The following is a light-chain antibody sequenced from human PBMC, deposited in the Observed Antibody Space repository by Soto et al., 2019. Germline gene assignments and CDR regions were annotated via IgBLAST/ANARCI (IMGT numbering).Light chain of an antibody. CDR1: QSISSW. CDR3: QQYKSYPLT. J-gene: IGKJ4*01. V-gene: IGKV1-5*03. Sequence: DIQMTQSPSTLSASVGDRVTSTCRASQSISSWLAWYQQKPGKAPNLLIYKASTLESGVPSRFSGSGSGTEFPITISSVQPDDFATYYCQQYKSYPLTFGGGTKVDIK. CDR2: KAS.